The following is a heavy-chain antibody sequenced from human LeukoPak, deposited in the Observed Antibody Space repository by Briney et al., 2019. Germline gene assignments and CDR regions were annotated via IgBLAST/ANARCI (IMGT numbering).Heavy chain of an antibody. Sequence: GGSLRLSCAASGFTFSSYGMHWVRQAPGKGLEWVAVIWYDGSNKYYADSVKGRFTISRDNSKNTLYLQMNSLRAEDTAVYYCAKSPSIRGYSGYDYYFDYWGQGTLVTVSS. V-gene: IGHV3-33*06. J-gene: IGHJ4*02. CDR2: IWYDGSNK. D-gene: IGHD5-12*01. CDR1: GFTFSSYG. CDR3: AKSPSIRGYSGYDYYFDY.